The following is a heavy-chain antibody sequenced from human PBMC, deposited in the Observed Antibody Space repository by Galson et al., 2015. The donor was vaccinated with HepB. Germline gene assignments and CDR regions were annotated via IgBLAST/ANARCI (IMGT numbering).Heavy chain of an antibody. V-gene: IGHV3-30*04. J-gene: IGHJ4*02. CDR1: GFTFSQYA. CDR3: ARRYSSGFFPDY. D-gene: IGHD6-19*01. Sequence: SLRPSCAASGFTFSQYAMHWLRQAPDKGPEWMAMMPYDGSMKAYADSVQGRFTISRDDFRNTLYLQMHSLTPEDTAIYYCARRYSSGFFPDYWGQGTLVSVSS. CDR2: MPYDGSMK.